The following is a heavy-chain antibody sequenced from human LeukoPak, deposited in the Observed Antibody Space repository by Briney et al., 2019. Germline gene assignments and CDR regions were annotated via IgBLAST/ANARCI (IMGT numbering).Heavy chain of an antibody. J-gene: IGHJ4*02. CDR2: INPNSGGT. D-gene: IGHD3-22*01. Sequence: ASVKVSCKASGYTFTSYYMHWVRQAPGQGLEWMGWINPNSGGTNYAQKFQGRVTMTRDTSISTAYMELSRLRSDDTAVYYCARENYDSSGYNFDYWGQGTLVTVSS. V-gene: IGHV1-2*02. CDR3: ARENYDSSGYNFDY. CDR1: GYTFTSYY.